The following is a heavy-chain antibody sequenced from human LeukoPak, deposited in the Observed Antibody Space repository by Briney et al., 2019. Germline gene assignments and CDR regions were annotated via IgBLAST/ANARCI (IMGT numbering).Heavy chain of an antibody. CDR2: ISAYYGNT. CDR3: ARVKSSGYDLYWFDP. Sequence: ASVKVSCKTSGYTFSSHSMNWVRQAPGQGLEWMGWISAYYGNTNYAQKLQGRVTMTTDTSTSTAYMELRSLRSDDTAVYYCARVKSSGYDLYWFDPWGQGTLVTVSS. V-gene: IGHV1-18*01. CDR1: GYTFSSHS. D-gene: IGHD5-12*01. J-gene: IGHJ5*02.